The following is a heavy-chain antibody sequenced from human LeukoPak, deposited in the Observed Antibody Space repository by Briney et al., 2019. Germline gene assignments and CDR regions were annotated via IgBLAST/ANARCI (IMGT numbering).Heavy chain of an antibody. CDR1: GGSFSGYY. Sequence: SETLSLTCAVYGGSFSGYYWSWIRQPPGKGLEWIGEINHSGSTNYNPSLKSRVTISVDTSKNQFSLKLSSVTAADTAVYYCARGGCNSRRDNWFDPWGQGTLVTVSS. CDR2: INHSGST. V-gene: IGHV4-34*01. J-gene: IGHJ5*02. D-gene: IGHD2/OR15-2a*01. CDR3: ARGGCNSRRDNWFDP.